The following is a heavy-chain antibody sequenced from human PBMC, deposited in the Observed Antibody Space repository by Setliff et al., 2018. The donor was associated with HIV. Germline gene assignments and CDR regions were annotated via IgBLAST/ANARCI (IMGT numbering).Heavy chain of an antibody. CDR2: ISSGSSYI. D-gene: IGHD3-10*01. V-gene: IGHV3-21*06. Sequence: PGGSLRLSCAASGFTFSSYRMNWVRQAPGKGLEWVSSISSGSSYIYYADSLKGRFIISRDNAKNSLYLQMNSLRAEDTAVYYCAREYLYYKMYNGSPVYGMDVRGQGTTVTVSS. J-gene: IGHJ6*02. CDR3: AREYLYYKMYNGSPVYGMDV. CDR1: GFTFSSYR.